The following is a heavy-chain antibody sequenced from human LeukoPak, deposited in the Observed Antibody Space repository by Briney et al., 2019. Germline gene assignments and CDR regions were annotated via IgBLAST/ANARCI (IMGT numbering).Heavy chain of an antibody. V-gene: IGHV4-31*03. CDR1: GGSISSGGYY. Sequence: SQTLSLTCTVSGGSISSGGYYWSWIRQHPGKGLEWIGYIYYSGSTYYNPSLKSRVTISVDTSKNQFSLKLSSVTAADTAVYYCARTVVPAASFDYWGQGTLVTVSS. D-gene: IGHD2-2*01. J-gene: IGHJ4*02. CDR2: IYYSGST. CDR3: ARTVVPAASFDY.